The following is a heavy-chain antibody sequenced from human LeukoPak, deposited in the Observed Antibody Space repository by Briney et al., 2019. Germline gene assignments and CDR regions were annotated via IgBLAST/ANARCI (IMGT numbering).Heavy chain of an antibody. J-gene: IGHJ4*02. D-gene: IGHD1-14*01. CDR3: PRAGTGFNIPGAY. CDR2: IHYSGSN. V-gene: IGHV4-59*11. CDR1: GASSSSHY. Sequence: SETLSLNCSVSGASSSSHYWSWIRQPPGKGREGIGYIHYSGSNNCNPSLKSRVTISLDTSNTQFSLKLTSVNAADTAVYYCPRAGTGFNIPGAYWGQGTLVTVSS.